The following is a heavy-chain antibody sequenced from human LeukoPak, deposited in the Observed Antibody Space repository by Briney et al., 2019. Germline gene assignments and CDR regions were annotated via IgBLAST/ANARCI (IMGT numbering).Heavy chain of an antibody. J-gene: IGHJ4*02. D-gene: IGHD5-24*01. V-gene: IGHV3-15*01. Sequence: GVSLRLSCAASGFTFSNAWMSWVRHAPGKGLEWVGRIKSKTDGGTTDYAAPVKGRFTISRDDSKNTLYLQMNSLKTEDTAVYYCTTEGDGYNSYFDYWGQGTLVTVSS. CDR2: IKSKTDGGTT. CDR3: TTEGDGYNSYFDY. CDR1: GFTFSNAW.